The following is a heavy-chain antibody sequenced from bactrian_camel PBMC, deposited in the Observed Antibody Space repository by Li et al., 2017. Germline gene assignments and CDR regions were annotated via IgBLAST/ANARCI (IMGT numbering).Heavy chain of an antibody. Sequence: VESGGDLVQPGGSLRLSCAASGFTFSIANMNWVRQTLGQELEWVSSIPSDGRGTYYADFVKGRFTISRDNANSTLYSQMNSLKPDDTAVYYCVRDLGGSSFSDFGYWGQGTQVTVS. V-gene: IGHV3S6*01. CDR1: GFTFSIAN. D-gene: IGHD6*01. CDR2: IPSDGRGT. J-gene: IGHJ6*01. CDR3: VRDLGGSSFSDFGY.